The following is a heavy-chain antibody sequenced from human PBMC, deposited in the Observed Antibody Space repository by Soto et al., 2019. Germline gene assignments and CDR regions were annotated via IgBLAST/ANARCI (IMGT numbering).Heavy chain of an antibody. V-gene: IGHV3-53*01. CDR3: ARAGFERLYFDQ. Sequence: EVQLVESGGDLIQPWGSLRLSCAASGFTVTNSYMAWFRQYPGKGLEWVSVVYTSGRTYHSDSVKGRFTVSRDISTNMFFLQMNKLSAEDMATYYCARAGFERLYFDQWGRGTLFTVSS. J-gene: IGHJ4*02. D-gene: IGHD1-1*01. CDR2: VYTSGRT. CDR1: GFTVTNSY.